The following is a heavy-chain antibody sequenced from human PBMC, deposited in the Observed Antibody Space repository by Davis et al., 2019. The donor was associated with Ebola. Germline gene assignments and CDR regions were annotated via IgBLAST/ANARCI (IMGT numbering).Heavy chain of an antibody. CDR3: ASMDYDILTGYYNPSFFDY. CDR1: GYTLTELS. D-gene: IGHD3-9*01. V-gene: IGHV1-69*06. J-gene: IGHJ4*02. Sequence: SVKVSCKVSGYTLTELSMHWVRQAPGKGLEWMGGIIPIFGTANYAQKFQGRVTITADKSTSTAYMELSSLRSEDTAVYYCASMDYDILTGYYNPSFFDYWGQGTLVTVSS. CDR2: IIPIFGTA.